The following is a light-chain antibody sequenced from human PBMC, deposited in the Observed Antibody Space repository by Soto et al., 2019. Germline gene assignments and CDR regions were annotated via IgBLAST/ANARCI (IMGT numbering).Light chain of an antibody. Sequence: QSALTQPASVSGSPGQSITISCTGTSSDVGGYNYVSWYQQHPGKAPKLMIYEVSNRPSGVSNRSSGSKSGNTASLTISGLQAEDEADYHCSSYTSSTFYVFGTGTKVTVL. CDR1: SSDVGGYNY. J-gene: IGLJ1*01. CDR3: SSYTSSTFYV. V-gene: IGLV2-14*01. CDR2: EVS.